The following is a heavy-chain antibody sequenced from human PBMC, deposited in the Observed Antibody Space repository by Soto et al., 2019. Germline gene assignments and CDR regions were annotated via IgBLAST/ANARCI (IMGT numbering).Heavy chain of an antibody. CDR3: ARQGQRNIVLMVYAIYQEDDGDDAFDI. Sequence: GASVKVSCKASGYTFTSYGISWVRQAPGQGLEWMGWISAYNGNTNYAQKLQGRVTMTTDTSTSTAYMELRSLRSDDTAVYYCARQGQRNIVLMVYAIYQEDDGDDAFDIWGQGTMVTVSS. CDR1: GYTFTSYG. CDR2: ISAYNGNT. J-gene: IGHJ3*02. V-gene: IGHV1-18*01. D-gene: IGHD2-8*01.